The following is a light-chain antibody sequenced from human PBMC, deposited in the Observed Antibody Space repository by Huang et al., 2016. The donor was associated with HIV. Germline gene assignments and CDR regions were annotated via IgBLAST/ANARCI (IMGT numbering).Light chain of an antibody. CDR2: GAS. J-gene: IGKJ1*01. Sequence: DIVMTQSPDSLAVSLGERATINCKSSQTVLYSSNNKNYLAWYQQKPGQPPKLLIYGASTREAGVPDRLSGSGSGTDFTLTISSLQAADVAVYYCHQYYRSPWTFGQGTKVEIK. V-gene: IGKV4-1*01. CDR1: QTVLYSSNNKNY. CDR3: HQYYRSPWT.